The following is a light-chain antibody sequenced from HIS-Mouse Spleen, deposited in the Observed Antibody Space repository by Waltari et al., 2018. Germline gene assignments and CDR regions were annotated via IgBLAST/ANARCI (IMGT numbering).Light chain of an antibody. CDR2: LNSDGSH. V-gene: IGLV4-69*01. J-gene: IGLJ3*02. CDR3: QTWGTGPNWV. CDR1: SGHSSYP. Sequence: QLVLTQSPSASASLGASVKLTCTLSSGHSSYPIAWHQQQPEKGPRYLMKLNSDGSHSKGDGIPDRFSGSSSGAERYLTISSLQSEDEADYYCQTWGTGPNWVFGGGTKLTVL.